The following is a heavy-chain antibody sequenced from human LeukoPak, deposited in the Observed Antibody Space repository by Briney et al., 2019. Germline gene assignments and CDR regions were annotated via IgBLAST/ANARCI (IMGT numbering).Heavy chain of an antibody. Sequence: GESLKISCKASGYNFPKSWIGWVRQMPGKGLEWMAIVYPDDSRTKYSPSFQGQVTISADKSINTAYLQWSSLRASDTAMYYCARPDYFASHDWGQGTLVTVSS. CDR1: GYNFPKSW. V-gene: IGHV5-51*01. D-gene: IGHD2/OR15-2a*01. CDR2: VYPDDSRT. J-gene: IGHJ4*02. CDR3: ARPDYFASHD.